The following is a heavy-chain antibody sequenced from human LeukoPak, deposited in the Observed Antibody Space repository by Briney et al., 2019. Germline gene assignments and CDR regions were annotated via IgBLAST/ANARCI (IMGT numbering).Heavy chain of an antibody. D-gene: IGHD6-19*01. J-gene: IGHJ5*02. CDR1: GFTFSSYG. CDR2: ISGSGGST. V-gene: IGHV3-23*01. CDR3: AKDKQWLVRGWFDP. Sequence: PGGSLRLSCAASGFTFSSYGMSWVRQAPGKGLEWVSAISGSGGSTYYADSVKGRFTISRDNSKNTLYLQMNSLRAEDTAVYYCAKDKQWLVRGWFDPWGQGTLVTVSS.